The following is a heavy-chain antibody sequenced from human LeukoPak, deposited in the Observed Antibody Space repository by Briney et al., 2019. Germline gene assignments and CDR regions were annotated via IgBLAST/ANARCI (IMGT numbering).Heavy chain of an antibody. CDR3: ARPQEQWLVLAFDI. D-gene: IGHD6-19*01. Sequence: GGSLRLSCAASRFTFNSYAMSWVRQAPGKGLEWVSVIGGSNGITFYVGSVKGRFTISRDNSKDTLYLQMNSLRAEDTAAYYCARPQEQWLVLAFDIWGQGTMVTVSS. V-gene: IGHV3-23*01. J-gene: IGHJ3*02. CDR1: RFTFNSYA. CDR2: IGGSNGIT.